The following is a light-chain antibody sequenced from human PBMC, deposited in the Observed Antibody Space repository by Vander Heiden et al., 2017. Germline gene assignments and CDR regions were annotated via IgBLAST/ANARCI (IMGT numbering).Light chain of an antibody. J-gene: IGKJ3*01. CDR3: QQDDSTPFT. CDR2: WAS. CDR1: QSVLYSSNNKNY. V-gene: IGKV4-1*01. Sequence: DIVMTQSPDSLAVSLGERVTINCKSSQSVLYSSNNKNYLAWYQQKPGQPPKLLIYWASTRESGVPDRFSGSGSGTDFTLTISSLQAEDVAVYYCQQDDSTPFTFGHGTKVDIK.